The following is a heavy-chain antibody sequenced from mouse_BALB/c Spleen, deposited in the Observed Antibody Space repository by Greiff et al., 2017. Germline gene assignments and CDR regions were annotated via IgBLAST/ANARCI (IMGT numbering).Heavy chain of an antibody. V-gene: IGHV5-12-1*01. Sequence: DVHLVESGGGLVKPGGSLKLSCAASGFAFSSYDMSWVRQTPEKRLEWVAYISSGGGSTYYPDTVKGRFTISRDNAKNTLYLQMSSLKSEDTAMYYCARHQRVRHWYFDVWGAGTTVTVSS. CDR1: GFAFSSYD. J-gene: IGHJ1*01. D-gene: IGHD2-14*01. CDR2: ISSGGGST. CDR3: ARHQRVRHWYFDV.